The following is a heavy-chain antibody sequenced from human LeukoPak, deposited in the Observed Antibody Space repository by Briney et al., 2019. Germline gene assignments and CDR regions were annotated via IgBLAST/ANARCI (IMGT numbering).Heavy chain of an antibody. CDR2: IYYSGST. CDR1: GGSISSYY. J-gene: IGHJ4*02. D-gene: IGHD6-13*01. Sequence: SETLSLTCTVSGGSISSYYWSWIRQPPGKGLEWIGYIYYSGSTNYNPSLKSRVTISVDTSKNQFSLKLSSVTAADTAVYYCARWQQLVPRILTFDYWGQGTLVTVSS. CDR3: ARWQQLVPRILTFDY. V-gene: IGHV4-59*01.